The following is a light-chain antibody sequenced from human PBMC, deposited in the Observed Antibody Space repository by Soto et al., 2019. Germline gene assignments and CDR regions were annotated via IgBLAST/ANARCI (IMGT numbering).Light chain of an antibody. Sequence: EIVLTQSPATLSLSPGERATLSCRASQSVSSYLAWYQQKPGQAPRLLIYDASNRATGSPARFSGSGSGTDFTLTISSLEPEDFAVYYCQQRSNWQGTFGQGTKVEIK. J-gene: IGKJ1*01. CDR1: QSVSSY. CDR2: DAS. CDR3: QQRSNWQGT. V-gene: IGKV3-11*01.